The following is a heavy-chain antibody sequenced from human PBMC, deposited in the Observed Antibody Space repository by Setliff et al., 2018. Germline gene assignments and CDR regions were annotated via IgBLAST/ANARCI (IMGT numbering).Heavy chain of an antibody. Sequence: GGSLRLSCAASGFSFSNCWVSWVRQAPGKGLEWLASINPHASEKYYVDSVKGRFTISRDNAKNSLSLQMNSLRTEDTAVYYCFGAGACSYWGQGTLVTVSS. CDR1: GFSFSNCW. D-gene: IGHD3-10*01. J-gene: IGHJ4*02. CDR2: INPHASEK. V-gene: IGHV3-7*01. CDR3: FGAGACSY.